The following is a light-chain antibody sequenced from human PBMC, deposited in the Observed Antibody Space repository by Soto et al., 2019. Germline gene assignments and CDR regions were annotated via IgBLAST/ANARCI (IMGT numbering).Light chain of an antibody. CDR1: QSVSSN. CDR3: QQYNNWPPLT. V-gene: IGKV3-15*01. Sequence: EIVMTQSPATLSVSPGERATLSCRASQSVSSNLAWYQQKPGQAPRLLIYGASTRATGIPARFSGSGSGTEFTLTIGSLQSEDCAVYYCQQYNNWPPLTFGGGTKVEIK. J-gene: IGKJ4*01. CDR2: GAS.